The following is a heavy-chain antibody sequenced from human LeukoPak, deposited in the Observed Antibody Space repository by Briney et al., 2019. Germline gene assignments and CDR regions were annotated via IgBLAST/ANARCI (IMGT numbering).Heavy chain of an antibody. V-gene: IGHV1-18*01. Sequence: ASVKVSCKASGYTFTSYGFTWVRQAPGQGLEWMGWISAYNGNTDYAQKLQGRVTMTTDTSTSTAYMELRSLRSDDTAVYFCARGYYDSWSGYLLFFDYWGQGTLVTVSS. CDR3: ARGYYDSWSGYLLFFDY. CDR1: GYTFTSYG. D-gene: IGHD3-3*01. CDR2: ISAYNGNT. J-gene: IGHJ4*02.